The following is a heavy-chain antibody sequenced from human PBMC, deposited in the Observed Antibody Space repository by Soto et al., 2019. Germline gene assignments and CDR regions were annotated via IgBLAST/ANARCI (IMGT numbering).Heavy chain of an antibody. D-gene: IGHD5-12*01. J-gene: IGHJ4*02. CDR1: GGSFSGYY. CDR3: VRGLPAGLWLARRDGYNYLDY. Sequence: PSETLSLTCAVYGGSFSGYYWSWIRQPPGEGLEWIGEINHSGSTNYNPSLKSRVTISVDTSKNQFSLKLSSVTAADTAVYYCVRGLPAGLWLARRDGYNYLDYWGQGTLVTVSS. V-gene: IGHV4-34*01. CDR2: INHSGST.